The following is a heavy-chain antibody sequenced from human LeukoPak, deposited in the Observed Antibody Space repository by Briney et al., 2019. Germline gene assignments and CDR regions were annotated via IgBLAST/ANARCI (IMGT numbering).Heavy chain of an antibody. CDR1: GGTFSSYA. J-gene: IGHJ3*02. V-gene: IGHV1-69*13. CDR3: ARGDCSSTSCQPSDAFDI. CDR2: IIPIFGTA. D-gene: IGHD2-2*01. Sequence: ASVKVSCKASGGTFSSYAISWVRQAPGQGLEWMGGIIPIFGTANYAQKFQGRVTITADESTSTAYMELSSLRSEDTAVYYCARGDCSSTSCQPSDAFDIWGQGTMVTVSS.